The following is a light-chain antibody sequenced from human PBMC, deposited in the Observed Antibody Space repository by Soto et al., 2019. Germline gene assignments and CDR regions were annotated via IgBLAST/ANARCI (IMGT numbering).Light chain of an antibody. J-gene: IGKJ5*01. Sequence: EKVLTQTPATLSLSPGERATLSCRASQRISTNLARYQQKPGQGPRLAIYSAFTRATGIPARFTGNGSGTEFALTVGGLQPDYFGTNYCLQHNSYPITIGPGTRLEIK. CDR2: SAF. V-gene: IGKV3-15*01. CDR1: QRISTN. CDR3: LQHNSYPIT.